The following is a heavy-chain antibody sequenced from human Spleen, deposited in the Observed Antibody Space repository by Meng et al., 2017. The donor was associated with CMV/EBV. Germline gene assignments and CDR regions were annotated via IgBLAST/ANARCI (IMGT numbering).Heavy chain of an antibody. Sequence: VHLQWLVGGRLKPSAPLSPTGAGLGRSFMGYSWGRIRQPPGKGLEWIGEINHSGSTNYNPSLKSRVTISVDTSKNQFSLKLSSVTAADTAVYYCARLGITIFGVVTGWFDPWGQGTLVTVSS. D-gene: IGHD3-3*01. J-gene: IGHJ5*02. CDR2: INHSGST. V-gene: IGHV4-34*01. CDR3: ARLGITIFGVVTGWFDP. CDR1: GRSFMGYS.